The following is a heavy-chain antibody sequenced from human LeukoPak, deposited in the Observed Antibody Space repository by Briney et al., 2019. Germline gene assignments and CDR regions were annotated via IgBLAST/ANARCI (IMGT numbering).Heavy chain of an antibody. Sequence: ASVKVSCKASGYTFIGYDMHWVRQAPGQGLEWMGWINPNSGGTNYAQKFQGRVTMTRDTSISTAYMELSRLRSDDTAVYYCARRSSGGNYSPFDHWGQGTLVTVSS. CDR2: INPNSGGT. D-gene: IGHD2-15*01. J-gene: IGHJ4*02. CDR1: GYTFIGYD. CDR3: ARRSSGGNYSPFDH. V-gene: IGHV1-2*02.